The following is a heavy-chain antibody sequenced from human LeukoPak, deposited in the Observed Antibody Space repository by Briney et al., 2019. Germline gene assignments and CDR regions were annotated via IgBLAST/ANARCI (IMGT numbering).Heavy chain of an antibody. CDR2: INHSGST. Sequence: SETLSLTCAVYGGSFSGYYWSWIRQPPGKGLEWIGEINHSGSTNYNPSLKSRVTISVDTSKNQFSLKLSSATAADTAVYYCARKPVGATHIDYWGQGTLVTVSS. CDR3: ARKPVGATHIDY. D-gene: IGHD1-26*01. CDR1: GGSFSGYY. V-gene: IGHV4-34*01. J-gene: IGHJ4*02.